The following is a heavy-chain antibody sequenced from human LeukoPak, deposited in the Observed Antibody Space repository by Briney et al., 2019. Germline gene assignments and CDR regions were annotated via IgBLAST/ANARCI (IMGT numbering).Heavy chain of an antibody. CDR1: GGSISSSVYY. CDR2: IYHSGST. D-gene: IGHD3-22*01. V-gene: IGHV4-39*07. Sequence: SETLSLTCTVSGGSISSSVYYWGWVRQPPGKGLEWIGNIYHSGSTYYNPSLKSRVTISVDTSKNQFSLKLSSVTAADTAVYYCARDQSALYYYDSSGFIDYWGQGTLVTVSS. J-gene: IGHJ4*02. CDR3: ARDQSALYYYDSSGFIDY.